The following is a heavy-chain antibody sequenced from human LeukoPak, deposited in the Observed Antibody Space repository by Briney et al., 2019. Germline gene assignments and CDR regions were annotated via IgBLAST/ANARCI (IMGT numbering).Heavy chain of an antibody. CDR2: TSAYNGNT. V-gene: IGHV1-18*01. Sequence: ASVKVSCKASGYTFTSYGISWVRQAPGQGLEWMGWTSAYNGNTNYAQKLQGRVTMTTDTSTSTAYMELRSLRSDDTAVYYCARDIVVVPAAIRAPPSDFDDWGQGTLVTVSS. CDR1: GYTFTSYG. D-gene: IGHD2-2*01. J-gene: IGHJ4*02. CDR3: ARDIVVVPAAIRAPPSDFDD.